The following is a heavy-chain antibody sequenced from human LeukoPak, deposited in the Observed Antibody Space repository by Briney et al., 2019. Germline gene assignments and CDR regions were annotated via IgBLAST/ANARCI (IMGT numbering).Heavy chain of an antibody. CDR1: GYTFTGYH. Sequence: ASVKVSCKASGYTFTGYHIHWVRQAPGQGLEWMGRINPNGGDTNYAQKFQGRVTMTRDTSISTAYMELSRLRSDDTAVYYCARDYCSSTSCLFDYWGQGTLVTVSS. V-gene: IGHV1-2*06. J-gene: IGHJ4*01. D-gene: IGHD2-2*01. CDR2: INPNGGDT. CDR3: ARDYCSSTSCLFDY.